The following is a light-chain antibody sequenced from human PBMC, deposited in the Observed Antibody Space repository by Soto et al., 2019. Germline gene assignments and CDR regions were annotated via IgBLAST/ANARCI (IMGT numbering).Light chain of an antibody. CDR1: TSDVGGYNL. CDR2: EGT. Sequence: QSVLAQPAPLSGSPGQSITISCSGTTSDVGGYNLVSWYQQHTAKAPKLLIYEGTQRPSGVSSRFSGSKSGNTASLTISGLQAEDEADYYCCSYASSSSYVFGTGTKVTVL. CDR3: CSYASSSSYV. V-gene: IGLV2-23*01. J-gene: IGLJ1*01.